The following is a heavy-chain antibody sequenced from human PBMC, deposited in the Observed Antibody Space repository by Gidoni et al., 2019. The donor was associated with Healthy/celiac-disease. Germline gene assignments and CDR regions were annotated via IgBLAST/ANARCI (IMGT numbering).Heavy chain of an antibody. D-gene: IGHD1-26*01. CDR2: ISGSGGST. Sequence: EVQLLESGGGLVQPGGSLRLSCAASGFTFSSYAMSWVRQAPGKGLEWVSAISGSGGSTDYADSVKGRFTISRDNSKNTLYLQMNSLRAEDTAVYNCAKGSGSYRSGIDYWGQGTLVTVSS. CDR3: AKGSGSYRSGIDY. CDR1: GFTFSSYA. J-gene: IGHJ4*02. V-gene: IGHV3-23*01.